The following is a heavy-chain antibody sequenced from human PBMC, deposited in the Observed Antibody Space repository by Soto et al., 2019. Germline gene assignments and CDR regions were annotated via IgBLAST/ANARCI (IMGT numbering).Heavy chain of an antibody. V-gene: IGHV3-74*01. CDR1: GFTFSSYW. Sequence: GGSLRLSCAASGFTFSSYWMHWVRQAPGKGLVWVSRINSDGSSTSYADSVKGRFTISRDNAKNTLYLQMNSLRAEDTAVYYCARVQQWLVKPDYYYYYMDVWGKGTTVTVSS. D-gene: IGHD6-19*01. J-gene: IGHJ6*03. CDR2: INSDGSST. CDR3: ARVQQWLVKPDYYYYYMDV.